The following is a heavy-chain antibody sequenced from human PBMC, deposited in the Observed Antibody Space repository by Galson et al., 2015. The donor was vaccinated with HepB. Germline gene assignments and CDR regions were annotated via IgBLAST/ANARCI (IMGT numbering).Heavy chain of an antibody. D-gene: IGHD1-7*01. CDR1: GFALSNFW. Sequence: PLRLSCAASGFALSNFWMSWLRQAPGKGLEWVANIHRDGSERYYVDSVRGRFTISRDNAKNSLYLQMNSLTTEDTAVYYCARDRGGTSTFWGQGILVTVSS. CDR2: IHRDGSER. V-gene: IGHV3-7*03. CDR3: ARDRGGTSTF. J-gene: IGHJ4*02.